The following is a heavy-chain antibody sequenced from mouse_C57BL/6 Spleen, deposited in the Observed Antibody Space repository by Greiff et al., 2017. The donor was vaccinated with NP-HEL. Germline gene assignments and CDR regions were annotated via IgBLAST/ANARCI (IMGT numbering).Heavy chain of an antibody. V-gene: IGHV2-5*01. CDR2: IWRGGST. J-gene: IGHJ4*01. D-gene: IGHD3-2*02. Sequence: VQLQESGPGLVQPSQSLSITCTVSGFSLTSYGVHWVRQSPGKGLEWLGVIWRGGSTDYNAAFMSRLSITKDNSKSQVFFKMNSLQADDTAIYYCAKKRVDSSGYYAMDYWGQGTSVTVSS. CDR3: AKKRVDSSGYYAMDY. CDR1: GFSLTSYG.